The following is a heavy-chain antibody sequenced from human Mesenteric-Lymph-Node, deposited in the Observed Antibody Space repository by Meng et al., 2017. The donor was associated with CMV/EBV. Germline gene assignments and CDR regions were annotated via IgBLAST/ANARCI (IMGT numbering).Heavy chain of an antibody. CDR3: ARDARGSSHFDF. V-gene: IGHV4-39*07. J-gene: IGHJ4*02. Sequence: GSLRLSCTVSGGSISSSSYYWGWIRQPPGKGLEWIGSIYYSGSTYYNPSLKSRVTISVDTSKNQFSLKVSSVTAADTAVYYCARDARGSSHFDFWGQGTLVTVSS. CDR1: GGSISSSSYY. D-gene: IGHD1-26*01. CDR2: IYYSGST.